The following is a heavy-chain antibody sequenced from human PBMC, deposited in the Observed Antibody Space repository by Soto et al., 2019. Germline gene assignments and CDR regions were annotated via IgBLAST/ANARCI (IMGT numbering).Heavy chain of an antibody. CDR3: AKVLELEGARHMWYFDY. CDR2: ISGSGGST. V-gene: IGHV3-23*01. Sequence: PGGSLRLSCAASGFTFSSYAMSWVRQAPGKGLEWVSAISGSGGSTYYAYSVKGRFTISRDNSKNTLYLQMNSLRAEDTAVYYCAKVLELEGARHMWYFDYWGQGTLVTVSS. D-gene: IGHD1-26*01. CDR1: GFTFSSYA. J-gene: IGHJ4*02.